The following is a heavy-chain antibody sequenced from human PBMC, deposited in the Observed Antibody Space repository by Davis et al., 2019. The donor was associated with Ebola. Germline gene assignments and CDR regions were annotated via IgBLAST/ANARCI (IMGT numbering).Heavy chain of an antibody. CDR3: ARRSRSSLDY. J-gene: IGHJ4*02. CDR2: IFPGDSDT. Sequence: GESLNISCTASGYSFTSYWIGWVRQLPGKGLEWMGIIFPGDSDTGHSPSLQGQVTITADKSITTADLQWSSLKASDTAMYYCARRSRSSLDYWGQGTLVTVSS. CDR1: GYSFTSYW. D-gene: IGHD6-6*01. V-gene: IGHV5-51*01.